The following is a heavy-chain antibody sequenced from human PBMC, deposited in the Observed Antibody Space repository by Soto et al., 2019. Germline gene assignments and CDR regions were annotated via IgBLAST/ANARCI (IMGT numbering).Heavy chain of an antibody. J-gene: IGHJ6*02. Sequence: GASVKVSCKASGGIFSSYAISWVRQAPGQGLEWMGGIIPIFGTANYAQKFQGRVTITADESTSTAYMELSSLRSEDTAVYYCALSCISTSCYSSYYYGMDVWGQGTTVIVSS. V-gene: IGHV1-69*13. CDR2: IIPIFGTA. CDR1: GGIFSSYA. D-gene: IGHD2-2*01. CDR3: ALSCISTSCYSSYYYGMDV.